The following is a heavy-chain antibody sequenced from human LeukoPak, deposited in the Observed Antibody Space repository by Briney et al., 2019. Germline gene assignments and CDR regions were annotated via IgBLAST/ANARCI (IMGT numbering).Heavy chain of an antibody. D-gene: IGHD6-6*01. CDR2: MNPNSGNT. V-gene: IGHV1-8*01. J-gene: IGHJ6*02. CDR1: GYTSTSYD. Sequence: ASVKVSCKASGYTSTSYDINWVRQATGQGLEWMGWMNPNSGNTGYAQKFQGRVTMTRNTSISTAYMELSSLRSEDTAVYYCARLRRGSSSFYYYYGMDVWGQGTTVTVSS. CDR3: ARLRRGSSSFYYYYGMDV.